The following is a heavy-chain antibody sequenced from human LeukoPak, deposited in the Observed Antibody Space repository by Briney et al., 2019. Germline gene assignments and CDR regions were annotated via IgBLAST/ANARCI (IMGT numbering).Heavy chain of an antibody. D-gene: IGHD3-3*01. V-gene: IGHV4-30-2*01. J-gene: IGHJ4*02. CDR2: IYHSGST. Sequence: PPQTLSLTCTVSGGSISSGGYYWSWIRQPPGKGLEWIGYIYHSGSTYYNPSLKSRVTISVDRSKNQFSLKLSSVTAADTAVYYCARRNTIFGWDYWGQGTLVTVSS. CDR3: ARRNTIFGWDY. CDR1: GGSISSGGYY.